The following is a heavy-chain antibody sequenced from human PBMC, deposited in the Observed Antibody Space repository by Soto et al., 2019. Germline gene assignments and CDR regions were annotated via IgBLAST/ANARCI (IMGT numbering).Heavy chain of an antibody. CDR2: INHSGST. D-gene: IGHD3-3*01. J-gene: IGHJ6*02. Sequence: PSETLSLTCAVYGGSFSGYYWSWIRQPPGKGLEWIGEINHSGSTNYNPSLKGRVTISVDTSKNQFSLKLSSVTAADTAVYYCARARYDFWSDLYGMDVWGQGTTVTVSS. V-gene: IGHV4-34*01. CDR1: GGSFSGYY. CDR3: ARARYDFWSDLYGMDV.